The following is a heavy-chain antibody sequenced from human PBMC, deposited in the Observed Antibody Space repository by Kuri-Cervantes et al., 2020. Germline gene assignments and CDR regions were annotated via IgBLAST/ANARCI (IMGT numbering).Heavy chain of an antibody. V-gene: IGHV3-30*04. D-gene: IGHD2-2*01. Sequence: GESLKISCAASGFTFSSYAMHWVRQAPGKGLEWVAVIWHDGSNRYYADSVKGRFTISRDNSKNTLYLQMNSLRAEDTAVYYCARDAGRFRYHLDYWGQGTLVTVSS. CDR3: ARDAGRFRYHLDY. CDR2: IWHDGSNR. J-gene: IGHJ4*02. CDR1: GFTFSSYA.